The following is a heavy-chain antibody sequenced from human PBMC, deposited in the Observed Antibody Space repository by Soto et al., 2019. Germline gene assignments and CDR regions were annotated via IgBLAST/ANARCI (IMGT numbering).Heavy chain of an antibody. CDR3: ARVAELWVYFDY. CDR2: IIPVIDTA. Sequence: SVKVSCKASGGTFSNYAFNWLRQAPGQGLEWMGGIIPVIDTADYAQKLQGRVTITADESTSTVYMELSSLRSEDTAVYYCARVAELWVYFDYWGQGTLVTVSS. J-gene: IGHJ4*02. V-gene: IGHV1-69*13. CDR1: GGTFSNYA. D-gene: IGHD5-18*01.